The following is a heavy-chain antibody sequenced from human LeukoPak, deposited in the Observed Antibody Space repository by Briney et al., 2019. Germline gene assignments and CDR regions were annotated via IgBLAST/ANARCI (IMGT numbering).Heavy chain of an antibody. CDR1: GYTFTGYY. CDR3: ARDLGRVTMARGVIYPLWYFDL. D-gene: IGHD3-10*01. Sequence: ASVKVSCKASGYTFTGYYMHWVRQAPGQGLEWMGWINPNSGGTNYAQKFQGRVTMTRDTSISTAYMELSRLRSDDTAVYYCARDLGRVTMARGVIYPLWYFDLWGRGTRVTVSS. CDR2: INPNSGGT. V-gene: IGHV1-2*02. J-gene: IGHJ2*01.